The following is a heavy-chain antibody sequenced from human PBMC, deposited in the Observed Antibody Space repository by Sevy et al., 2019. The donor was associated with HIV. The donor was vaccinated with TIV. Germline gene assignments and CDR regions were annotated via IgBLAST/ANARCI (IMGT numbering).Heavy chain of an antibody. Sequence: GGSLRLSCAASGFSVSRNHINWVRQAPGKGQEWISVIYSDGTTKYADSVKGRFTISRDTSNNRVFLQVSSLRADDTAVYYCARRLSSAWYFDFWGQGTLVTVSS. CDR1: GFSVSRNH. CDR2: IYSDGTT. D-gene: IGHD6-19*01. J-gene: IGHJ4*02. V-gene: IGHV3-53*01. CDR3: ARRLSSAWYFDF.